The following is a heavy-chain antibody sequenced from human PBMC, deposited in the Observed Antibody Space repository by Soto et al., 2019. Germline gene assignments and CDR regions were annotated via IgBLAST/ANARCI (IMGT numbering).Heavy chain of an antibody. CDR3: AGNSPPPGY. D-gene: IGHD2-21*01. V-gene: IGHV1-18*01. CDR2: ISAYNGNT. Sequence: QVQLVQSGAEVKKPGASVKVSCKASGYTFTSYSISWVRQAPGQGLEWMGWISAYNGNTNYAQKLQGRVTMTTDPSPNTAYLERRGLGSDDTAVYYCAGNSPPPGYWGQGTLVTVSS. CDR1: GYTFTSYS. J-gene: IGHJ4*02.